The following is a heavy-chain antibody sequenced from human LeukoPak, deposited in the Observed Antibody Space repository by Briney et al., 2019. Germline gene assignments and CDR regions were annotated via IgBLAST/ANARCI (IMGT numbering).Heavy chain of an antibody. V-gene: IGHV4-59*02. CDR1: GGSVSGHY. CDR2: IFYIGST. D-gene: IGHD6-19*01. Sequence: SETLSLTCTVSGGSVSGHYWSWIRQPPGKGLEWIGYIFYIGSTNYNPSFKSRVTMSVDTSKNQFSLRLSSVTAADTAAYYCARTAGAGHKDYWGQGALVTVSA. CDR3: ARTAGAGHKDY. J-gene: IGHJ4*02.